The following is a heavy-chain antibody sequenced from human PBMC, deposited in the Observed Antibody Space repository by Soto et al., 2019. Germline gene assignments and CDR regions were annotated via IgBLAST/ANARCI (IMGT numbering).Heavy chain of an antibody. J-gene: IGHJ4*02. V-gene: IGHV4-30-4*01. CDR3: ARDHYYDSSGYKDY. CDR1: GGSISSGDYY. CDR2: IYYSGST. Sequence: SSETLSLTCTVSGGSISSGDYYWSWIRQPPGKGLEWIGYIYYSGSTYYNPSLKSRVTISVDTSKNQFSLKLSSVTAADTVVYYCARDHYYDSSGYKDYWGQGTLVTVSS. D-gene: IGHD3-22*01.